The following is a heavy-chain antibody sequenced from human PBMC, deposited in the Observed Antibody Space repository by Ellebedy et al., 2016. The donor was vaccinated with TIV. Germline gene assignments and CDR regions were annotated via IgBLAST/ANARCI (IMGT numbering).Heavy chain of an antibody. CDR3: ARDACRTFSGGRCYSHYYGMDV. CDR1: GYTFISYT. D-gene: IGHD2-15*01. J-gene: IGHJ6*02. Sequence: AASVKVSCKASGYTFISYTMHWVRQAPGQRLEWMGWINAGNGNTKYSQKFQGRVTITRDTSASTAYMELRSLRSEDTAVYYCARDACRTFSGGRCYSHYYGMDVWGQGTTATVSS. V-gene: IGHV1-3*01. CDR2: INAGNGNT.